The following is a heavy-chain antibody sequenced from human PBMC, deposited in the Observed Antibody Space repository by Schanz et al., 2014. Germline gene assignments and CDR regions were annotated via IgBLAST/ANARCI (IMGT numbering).Heavy chain of an antibody. V-gene: IGHV3-48*01. Sequence: EVQLVESGGGLVQPGGSLRLSCAASGFTFSRYSMNWVRQAPGKGLEWVSYISSSSSTRYYADSVKGRFTISRDNAENTLFLQMNSLRAEDTAVYYCARKVVATIGGYYDNWGQGTLVIVSS. CDR2: ISSSSSTR. CDR1: GFTFSRYS. J-gene: IGHJ4*02. CDR3: ARKVVATIGGYYDN. D-gene: IGHD5-12*01.